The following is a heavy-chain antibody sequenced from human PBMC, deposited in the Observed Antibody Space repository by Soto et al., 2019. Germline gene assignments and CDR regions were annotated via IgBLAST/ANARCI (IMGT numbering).Heavy chain of an antibody. CDR1: GFTFSDYY. V-gene: IGHV3-11*06. D-gene: IGHD3-3*01. Sequence: PVGSLRLSCAASGFTFSDYYMSWIRQAPGKGLEWVSYISTSSGYINYADSVKGRFTISRDNAKNSLYLQMNNLGVEDTAVYYCARGWLESWDWFDSWGQGTVVTVSS. CDR3: ARGWLESWDWFDS. J-gene: IGHJ5*01. CDR2: ISTSSGYI.